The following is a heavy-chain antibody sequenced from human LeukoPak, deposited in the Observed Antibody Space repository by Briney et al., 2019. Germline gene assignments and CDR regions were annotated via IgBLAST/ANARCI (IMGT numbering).Heavy chain of an antibody. Sequence: SETLSLTCAVSGVSIGSSSYYWGWIRQPPGKGLEWIGRIDSIGNTHYNPSLKSRVTISVDTSKNQFSLRVISVTAADRAVYYCASANFGDYVYWGQGTLVTVSS. V-gene: IGHV4-39*01. CDR2: IDSIGNT. CDR1: GVSIGSSSYY. CDR3: ASANFGDYVY. D-gene: IGHD4-17*01. J-gene: IGHJ4*02.